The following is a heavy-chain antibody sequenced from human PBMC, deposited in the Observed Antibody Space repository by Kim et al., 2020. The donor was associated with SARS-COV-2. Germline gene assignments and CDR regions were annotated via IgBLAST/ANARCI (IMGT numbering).Heavy chain of an antibody. D-gene: IGHD3-10*01. CDR2: IKEDGSEK. J-gene: IGHJ4*01. CDR3: ARTEVLLWCGEIFY. V-gene: IGHV3-7*03. CDR1: GFTFNSYW. Sequence: GGSLRLSCAASGFTFNSYWMTWVRQAPGKGLEWVANIKEDGSEKYYVDSVKGRFTISRDNAKNSLYLQMNSLRAEDTAVYYCARTEVLLWCGEIFYWG.